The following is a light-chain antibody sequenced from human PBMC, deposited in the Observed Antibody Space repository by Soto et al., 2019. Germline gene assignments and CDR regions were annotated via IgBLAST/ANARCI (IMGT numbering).Light chain of an antibody. CDR2: DAS. V-gene: IGKV1-33*01. CDR3: QQYDNLPLT. Sequence: DIQMTQSPSSLSASVGDIVTITCQASQDISNYLNWYQQKPGKAPKLLIYDASNLETGVPSRFSGSGSGTDFKLTISSLQTEDIATYYCQQYDNLPLTFGAGTKVEIK. CDR1: QDISNY. J-gene: IGKJ4*01.